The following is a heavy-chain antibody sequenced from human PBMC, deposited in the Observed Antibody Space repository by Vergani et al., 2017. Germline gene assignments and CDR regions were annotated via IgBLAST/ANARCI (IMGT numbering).Heavy chain of an antibody. D-gene: IGHD2/OR15-2a*01. CDR3: ASLWGKEHDY. Sequence: EVQLVESGGVVVQPGGSLRLSCAASGFTFDDYTMHWVRQAPGKGLEWVSLISWDGGSTYYADSVKGRFTISRDNSKNSLYLQMNSLRTEDTALYYCASLWGKEHDYWGQGTLVTVSS. CDR1: GFTFDDYT. J-gene: IGHJ4*02. CDR2: ISWDGGST. V-gene: IGHV3-43*01.